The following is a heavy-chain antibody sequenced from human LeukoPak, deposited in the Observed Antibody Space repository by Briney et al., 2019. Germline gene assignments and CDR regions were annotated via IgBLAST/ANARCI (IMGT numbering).Heavy chain of an antibody. Sequence: ASVKVSCKASGYTFTSYYMHWVRQAPGQGLEWMGIINPSGGSTSYAQKFQGRVTMTRDTSISTAFMELSRLRSDDTAVYYCARAVLGYYYGSGSYNWFDPWGQGTRVTVSS. D-gene: IGHD3-10*01. CDR2: INPSGGST. V-gene: IGHV1-46*01. J-gene: IGHJ5*02. CDR3: ARAVLGYYYGSGSYNWFDP. CDR1: GYTFTSYY.